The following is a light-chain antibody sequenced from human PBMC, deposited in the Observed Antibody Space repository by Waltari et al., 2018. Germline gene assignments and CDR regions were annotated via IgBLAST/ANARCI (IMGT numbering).Light chain of an antibody. J-gene: IGKJ4*01. CDR2: DAS. V-gene: IGKV3-11*01. Sequence: DIVFTQSPATLSLSAGERATLSCRASQSVSSYMAWYQQKPGQAPRLLIYDASNRDTGIPARFSGSGSGTDFTLTISSLEPEDFAVYYCQQRSNWPLTFGGGTKVEIK. CDR1: QSVSSY. CDR3: QQRSNWPLT.